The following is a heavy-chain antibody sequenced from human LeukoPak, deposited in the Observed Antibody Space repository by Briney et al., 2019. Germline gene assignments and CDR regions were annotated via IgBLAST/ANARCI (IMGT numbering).Heavy chain of an antibody. V-gene: IGHV4-59*01. D-gene: IGHD2-2*01. CDR2: IYYSGST. Sequence: SETLSLTCAVYGGSFSGYYWSWIRQPPGQGLEWIGYIYYSGSTNYNPSLKSRVTISVDTSKNQFSLKLSSVTAADTAVYYCARDPVPAATGYYYYGMDVWGQGTTVTVSS. CDR3: ARDPVPAATGYYYYGMDV. CDR1: GGSFSGYY. J-gene: IGHJ6*02.